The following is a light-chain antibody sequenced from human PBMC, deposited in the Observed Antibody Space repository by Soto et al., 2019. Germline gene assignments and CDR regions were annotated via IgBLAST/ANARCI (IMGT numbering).Light chain of an antibody. CDR2: DAT. J-gene: IGKJ2*01. CDR1: LGVSSY. CDR3: QQRSNWPT. Sequence: EIVLTQSPATLSLSPGERATLSCRASLGVSSYLAWYQQKPGQAPRLLIYDATNRATGIPARFSGSGSGTDFTLTISSLEPEDFAVYYCQQRSNWPTFGQGTKPEIK. V-gene: IGKV3-11*01.